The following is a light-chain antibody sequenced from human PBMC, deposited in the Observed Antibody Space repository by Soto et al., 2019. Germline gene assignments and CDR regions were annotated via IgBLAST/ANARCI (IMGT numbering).Light chain of an antibody. J-gene: IGLJ3*02. V-gene: IGLV1-40*01. CDR2: GNN. CDR1: SSNIGAGYD. CDR3: QSYDSSLNGRV. Sequence: QAVLTQPPSVSGAPGQGVTISCTGSSSNIGAGYDVHWYQQLPGTAPKLLIYGNNNRPSGVPDRFSGSKSGTSASLAITGLQAEDEADYYCQSYDSSLNGRVFGGGTKLTVL.